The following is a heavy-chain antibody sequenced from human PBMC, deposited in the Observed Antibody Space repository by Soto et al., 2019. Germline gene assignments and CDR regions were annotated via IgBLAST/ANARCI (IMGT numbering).Heavy chain of an antibody. D-gene: IGHD3-22*01. Sequence: ASVKVSCKTSGYTFTRNGISWVRQAPGQGLEWMGWISPKSGSIKYAQKFQGRIIMTTDTSTSTAYMEVRSLRSDDTAVYYCVKDRDSNSWPSRDVWGPGTTVTVSS. J-gene: IGHJ6*02. CDR3: VKDRDSNSWPSRDV. V-gene: IGHV1-18*01. CDR2: ISPKSGSI. CDR1: GYTFTRNG.